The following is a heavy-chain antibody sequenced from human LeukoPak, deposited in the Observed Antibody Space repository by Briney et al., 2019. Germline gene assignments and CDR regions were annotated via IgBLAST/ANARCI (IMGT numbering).Heavy chain of an antibody. CDR2: INPDTEDS. J-gene: IGHJ4*02. Sequence: ASVKVSCKASIYVFSSYYFHWVPQAPGEGLEWIWSINPDTEDSKIAQQFQGRVTMTRDTSMTTVYMDLSGLTSDDTAVYYCTRGRFSSGWSLLGYWGQGSLVIVSS. D-gene: IGHD6-19*01. V-gene: IGHV1-2*02. CDR3: TRGRFSSGWSLLGY. CDR1: IYVFSSYY.